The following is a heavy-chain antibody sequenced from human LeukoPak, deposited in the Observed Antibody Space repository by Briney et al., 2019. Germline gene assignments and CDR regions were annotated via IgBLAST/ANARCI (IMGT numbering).Heavy chain of an antibody. J-gene: IGHJ4*02. CDR1: GFTSSSYG. CDR2: ISYDGSNK. CDR3: ARDSRGFDY. D-gene: IGHD2/OR15-2a*01. Sequence: PGGSLRLSCAASGFTSSSYGMHWVRQAPGKGLEWVAVISYDGSNKYYADSVKGRFTISRDNSKNTLYLQMNSLRAEDTAVYYCARDSRGFDYWGQGTLVTVSS. V-gene: IGHV3-30*19.